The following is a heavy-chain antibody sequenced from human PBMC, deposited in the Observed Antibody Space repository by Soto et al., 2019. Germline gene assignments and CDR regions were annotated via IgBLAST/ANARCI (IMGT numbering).Heavy chain of an antibody. V-gene: IGHV3-74*01. J-gene: IGHJ5*02. CDR3: ARDPRNLGLDP. D-gene: IGHD4-4*01. Sequence: EGQLVESGGGIVQPGGSLRLSCAASGFTFSVYWMYWVRQPPGKGLVWVSRINSDGSSTNYADSVKGRFTISRDNAKNTLYLQMNSLRGEDTAVYYCARDPRNLGLDPWGQGTLVTVSS. CDR1: GFTFSVYW. CDR2: INSDGSST.